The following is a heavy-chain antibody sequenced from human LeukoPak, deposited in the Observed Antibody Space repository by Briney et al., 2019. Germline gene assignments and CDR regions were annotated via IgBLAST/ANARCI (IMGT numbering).Heavy chain of an antibody. D-gene: IGHD3-10*01. CDR3: ARRITMLWSDIWYFDL. Sequence: PSETLSLTCTVSGDSISSSDYYWGWIRQPPGKGLEWIGSIYHSGSTYYNPSLKSRVTISVDTSKNQLSLKLSSVTAADTALYYCARRITMLWSDIWYFDLWGRGTLVTVSS. CDR1: GDSISSSDYY. J-gene: IGHJ2*01. CDR2: IYHSGST. V-gene: IGHV4-39*07.